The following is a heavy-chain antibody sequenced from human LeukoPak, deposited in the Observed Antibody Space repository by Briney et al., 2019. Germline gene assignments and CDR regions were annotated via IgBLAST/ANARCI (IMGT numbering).Heavy chain of an antibody. CDR1: GFTFDSYA. Sequence: GRSLRLSCAASGFTFDSYAMHWVRQAPGKELEWVGRIKSKSDGGTTDYAAPVKGRFTISRDDSKNTLYLQVNSLKIEDTAVYYCTTPTVWGQGTTVTVSS. CDR2: IKSKSDGGTT. CDR3: TTPTV. V-gene: IGHV3-15*07. J-gene: IGHJ6*02.